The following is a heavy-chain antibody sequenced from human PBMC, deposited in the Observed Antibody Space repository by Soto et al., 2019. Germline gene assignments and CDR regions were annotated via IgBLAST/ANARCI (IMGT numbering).Heavy chain of an antibody. V-gene: IGHV3-21*01. CDR2: ISSRSDI. D-gene: IGHD2-21*02. J-gene: IGHJ6*02. CDR1: GFTFSNYS. Sequence: WGSLNLSCVGSGFTFSNYSINWVRQAPGKGLEWVSSISSRSDIYYADSVKGRFTISRDNAKNSVSLQMNSLRAEDTAVYYCAREYTAWPLAYGLDVWGQGTTVTVSS. CDR3: AREYTAWPLAYGLDV.